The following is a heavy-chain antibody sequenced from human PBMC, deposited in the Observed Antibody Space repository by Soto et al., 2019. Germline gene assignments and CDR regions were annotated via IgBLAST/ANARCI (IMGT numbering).Heavy chain of an antibody. D-gene: IGHD1-1*01. V-gene: IGHV4-34*01. CDR1: GGSFSGYY. Sequence: SETLSLTCAVYGGSFSGYYWSWIRQPPGKGLEWIGEINHSGSTNYNPSLKSRVTISVDTSKNQFSLKLSSVTAADTAVYYCAGRRVQLERRQIDYWGQGTLVTVSS. J-gene: IGHJ4*02. CDR2: INHSGST. CDR3: AGRRVQLERRQIDY.